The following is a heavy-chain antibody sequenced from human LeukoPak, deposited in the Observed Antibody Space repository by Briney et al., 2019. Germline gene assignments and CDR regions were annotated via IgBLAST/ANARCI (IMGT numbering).Heavy chain of an antibody. CDR2: IYSGGST. Sequence: GGSLRLSCAAYGFTVSSNYMSWVRQAPGKGLEWVSVIYSGGSTYYADSVKGRFTISRDNSKNTLYLQMNSLRAEDTAVYYCARGGGSSSWYLNWFDPWGQGTLVTVSS. CDR1: GFTVSSNY. D-gene: IGHD6-13*01. CDR3: ARGGGSSSWYLNWFDP. J-gene: IGHJ5*02. V-gene: IGHV3-66*01.